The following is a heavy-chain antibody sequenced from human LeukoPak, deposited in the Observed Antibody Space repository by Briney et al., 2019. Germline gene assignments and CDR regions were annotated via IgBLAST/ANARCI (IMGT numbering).Heavy chain of an antibody. Sequence: ASVKVSCKASGYTFTSYDINWVRQATGQGLEWMGWMNPNSGNTGYTQKFQGRVTMTRNTSISTAYMELSSLRSEDTAVYYCARGWGYCSSTSCFLWFDPWGQGTLVTVSS. V-gene: IGHV1-8*01. CDR3: ARGWGYCSSTSCFLWFDP. CDR1: GYTFTSYD. J-gene: IGHJ5*02. CDR2: MNPNSGNT. D-gene: IGHD2-2*01.